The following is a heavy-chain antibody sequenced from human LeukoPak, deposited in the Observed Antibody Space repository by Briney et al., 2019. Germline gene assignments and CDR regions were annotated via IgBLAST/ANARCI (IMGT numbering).Heavy chain of an antibody. D-gene: IGHD6-13*01. J-gene: IGHJ4*01. CDR3: VRTEAAGRYFDY. Sequence: SQTLSLTCAISGDSVSSNSACWNWIRQSPSRGLEWLGRTYYRSKWNYGYAGSVKTRIIITPDTSKNQFSLQLMSVTPEDTAVYYCVRTEAAGRYFDYWGHGTLVTVFS. CDR2: TYYRSKWNY. V-gene: IGHV6-1*01. CDR1: GDSVSSNSAC.